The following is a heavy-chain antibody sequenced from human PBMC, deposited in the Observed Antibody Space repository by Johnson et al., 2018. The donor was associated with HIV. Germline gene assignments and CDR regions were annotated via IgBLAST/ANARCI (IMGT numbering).Heavy chain of an antibody. D-gene: IGHD6-13*01. J-gene: IGHJ3*01. CDR2: IYSGGST. CDR3: ARDGESQQLPLGDAFDF. CDR1: GFTVSSNY. V-gene: IGHV3-66*01. Sequence: VQLVESGGGLVQPGGSLRLSCAASGFTVSSNYMSWVRQAPGKGLEWVSVIYSGGSTYYADSVKGRFTISRDNSKNTLYLKMNSLRVEDTAVYYCARDGESQQLPLGDAFDFWGQGTMVTVSS.